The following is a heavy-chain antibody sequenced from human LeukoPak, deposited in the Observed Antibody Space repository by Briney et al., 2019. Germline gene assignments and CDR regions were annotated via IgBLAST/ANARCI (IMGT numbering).Heavy chain of an antibody. CDR2: ISGSGGST. CDR3: ARDAEVGTLFGVLSRYNWFDP. D-gene: IGHD3-3*01. Sequence: SGGSLRLSCAASGFTFSYYAMIWVRQAPGKGLEWVSVISGSGGSTYYADSVKGRFTVSRDNSKSTLYLQMNSLRAEDTAVYYCARDAEVGTLFGVLSRYNWFDPWGQGALVTVSS. J-gene: IGHJ5*02. CDR1: GFTFSYYA. V-gene: IGHV3-23*01.